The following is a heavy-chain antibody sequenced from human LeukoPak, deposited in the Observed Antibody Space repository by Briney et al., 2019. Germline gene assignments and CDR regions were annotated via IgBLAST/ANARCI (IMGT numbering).Heavy chain of an antibody. V-gene: IGHV4-4*07. D-gene: IGHD3-10*01. CDR3: ARANTYGSGRFH. Sequence: SETLSLTCTLSGGSIGSYYWSWIRQPAGKGLEWIGHIYISGSTNYNPSLRSRVTISVDTSKNQFSLKLSSVTAADTAVYYCARANTYGSGRFHWGQGTLVTVSS. J-gene: IGHJ4*02. CDR2: IYISGST. CDR1: GGSIGSYY.